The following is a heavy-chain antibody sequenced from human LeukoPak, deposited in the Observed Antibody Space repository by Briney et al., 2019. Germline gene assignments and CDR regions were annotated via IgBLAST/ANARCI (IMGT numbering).Heavy chain of an antibody. V-gene: IGHV4-30-4*01. D-gene: IGHD2-2*01. Sequence: SETLSLTCTVSGGSISSGDYYWSWIRQPPGKGLDWIGYINFSGSTFHYNPSLKSRVTISVDTSKNQFSLRLNSVTVADSAVYDCASTNCSSARCYGANWFDPWGQGTLVTVSS. CDR2: INFSGST. CDR1: GGSISSGDYY. CDR3: ASTNCSSARCYGANWFDP. J-gene: IGHJ5*02.